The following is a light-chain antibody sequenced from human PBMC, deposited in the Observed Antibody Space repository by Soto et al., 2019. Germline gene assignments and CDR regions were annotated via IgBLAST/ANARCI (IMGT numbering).Light chain of an antibody. CDR2: GAS. CDR3: QQYGSSLGVT. V-gene: IGKV3-20*01. J-gene: IGKJ4*01. Sequence: ESVLTQSPGTLSLSPGERATLSCRASRSVSSSYLAWYQQKPGQAPRLLIYGASSRATGIPDRFSGSGSGTDFTLTISRLEPEDFAVYYCQQYGSSLGVTFGGGTKVDIK. CDR1: RSVSSSY.